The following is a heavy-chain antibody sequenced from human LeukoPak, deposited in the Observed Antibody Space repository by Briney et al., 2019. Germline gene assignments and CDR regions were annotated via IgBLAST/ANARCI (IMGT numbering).Heavy chain of an antibody. V-gene: IGHV4-4*07. CDR3: ARDSESSSSYYYYGMDV. J-gene: IGHJ6*02. Sequence: SETLSLTCTVSGGSISIYYWSWIRQPAGKGLEWIGRICTSGSTNYNPSLKSRVTMSVDTSKNQFSLKLSSVTAADTAVYYCARDSESSSSYYYYGMDVWGQGTTVTVSS. D-gene: IGHD6-6*01. CDR2: ICTSGST. CDR1: GGSISIYY.